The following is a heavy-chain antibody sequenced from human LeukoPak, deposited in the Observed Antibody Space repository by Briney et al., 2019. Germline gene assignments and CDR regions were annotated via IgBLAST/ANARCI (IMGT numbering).Heavy chain of an antibody. CDR1: GFTFSSYW. Sequence: PGGSLRLSCAASGFTFSSYWMSWVRQAPGKGLEWVSVIYSGGSTYYADSVKGRFTISRHNSKNTLYLQMNSLRAEDTAVYYCARIRDGYISYWGQGTLVTVSS. V-gene: IGHV3-53*04. CDR2: IYSGGST. D-gene: IGHD5-24*01. J-gene: IGHJ4*02. CDR3: ARIRDGYISY.